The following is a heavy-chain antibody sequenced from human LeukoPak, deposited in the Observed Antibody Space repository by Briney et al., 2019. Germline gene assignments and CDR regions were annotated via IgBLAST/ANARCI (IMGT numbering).Heavy chain of an antibody. Sequence: ASVNVSCKASGYTFTGYYMHWVRQAPGQGLEWMGRINPNSGGTNYAQKFQGRVTMTRDTSISTAYMELTRLRSDDTAVYYCALVNRAAMYSSSPHLDYWRQGALATVCS. D-gene: IGHD6-13*01. V-gene: IGHV1-2*06. CDR3: ALVNRAAMYSSSPHLDY. CDR1: GYTFTGYY. CDR2: INPNSGGT. J-gene: IGHJ4*02.